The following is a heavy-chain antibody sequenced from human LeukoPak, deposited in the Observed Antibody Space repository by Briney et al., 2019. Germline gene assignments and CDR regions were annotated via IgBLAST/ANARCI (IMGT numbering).Heavy chain of an antibody. Sequence: PGGSLRLSCAASGFTFSSYEMNWVRQAPGKGLEWVSYISSSGSTIYHADSVKGRFTISRDNAKNSLYLQMNSLRVEDTAVYYCARVATMVRVPLDALDIWGQGTMVSVSS. V-gene: IGHV3-48*03. D-gene: IGHD3-10*01. CDR1: GFTFSSYE. CDR3: ARVATMVRVPLDALDI. CDR2: ISSSGSTI. J-gene: IGHJ3*02.